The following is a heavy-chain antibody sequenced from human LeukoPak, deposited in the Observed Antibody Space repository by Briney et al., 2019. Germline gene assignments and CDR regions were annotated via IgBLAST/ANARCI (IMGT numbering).Heavy chain of an antibody. J-gene: IGHJ6*02. CDR2: IYYSGST. Sequence: TSETLSLTYTVSGGSISSYYWSWIRQPPGKGLEWIGYIYYSGSTNYNPSLKSRVTISVDTSKNQFSLKLSSVTAADTAVYYCARHLRWELRPRYYYGMDVWGQGTTVTVSS. D-gene: IGHD1-26*01. CDR1: GGSISSYY. CDR3: ARHLRWELRPRYYYGMDV. V-gene: IGHV4-59*08.